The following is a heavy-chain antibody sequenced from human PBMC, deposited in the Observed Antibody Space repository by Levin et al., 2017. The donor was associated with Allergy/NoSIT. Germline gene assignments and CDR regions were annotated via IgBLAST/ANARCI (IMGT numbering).Heavy chain of an antibody. Sequence: PGGSLRLSCKGSGYSFTSYWISWVRQMPGKGLEWMGRIDPSDSYTNYSPSFQGHVTISADKSISTAYLQWSSLKASDTAMYYCARYQAGDSTPAPFDYWGQGTLVTVSS. D-gene: IGHD2-21*01. CDR2: IDPSDSYT. J-gene: IGHJ4*02. CDR3: ARYQAGDSTPAPFDY. CDR1: GYSFTSYW. V-gene: IGHV5-10-1*01.